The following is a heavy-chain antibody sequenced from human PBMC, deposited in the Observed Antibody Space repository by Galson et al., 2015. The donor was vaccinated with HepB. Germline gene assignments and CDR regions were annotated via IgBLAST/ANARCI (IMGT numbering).Heavy chain of an antibody. J-gene: IGHJ4*02. V-gene: IGHV3-73*01. CDR2: VRTKSNNYAT. CDR1: GFSFSASA. Sequence: SLRLSCAASGFSFSASAIHWVRQAAGKGLEWIGRVRTKSNNYATSYTASMKGRFTISRDDSKNMAFLQMNSVTTEDTAVYYCSRYDNDGNYYLNYWGQGTLVTVAS. D-gene: IGHD3-22*01. CDR3: SRYDNDGNYYLNY.